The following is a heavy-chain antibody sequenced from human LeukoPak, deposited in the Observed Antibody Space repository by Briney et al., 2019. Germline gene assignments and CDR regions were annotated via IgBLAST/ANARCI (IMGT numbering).Heavy chain of an antibody. Sequence: SETLSLTCSVSGASIDRSTYYWGWIRQPPGKGLEWIGSVYYSGSTYYNSALKSRVTISVDTSKNQFSLKSYSVTAADTSVYFCARIAAPGLAWGQGTLVTVSS. CDR1: GASIDRSTYY. CDR3: ARIAAPGLA. CDR2: VYYSGST. D-gene: IGHD6-25*01. V-gene: IGHV4-39*01. J-gene: IGHJ5*02.